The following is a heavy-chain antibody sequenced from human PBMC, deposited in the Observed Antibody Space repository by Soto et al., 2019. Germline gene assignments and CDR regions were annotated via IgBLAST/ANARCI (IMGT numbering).Heavy chain of an antibody. Sequence: VGSLRPSCAASGFTFSNFEMHWVRQAPGKGPEWVSYINTAGSTKYYAESVKGRFTISRDNARNSLFLQMNSLRAEDTAVYYCARAECSTPNCLTAYYSYGLDVWGQGTTVTVSS. V-gene: IGHV3-48*03. CDR3: ARAECSTPNCLTAYYSYGLDV. CDR2: INTAGSTK. CDR1: GFTFSNFE. J-gene: IGHJ6*02. D-gene: IGHD2-2*01.